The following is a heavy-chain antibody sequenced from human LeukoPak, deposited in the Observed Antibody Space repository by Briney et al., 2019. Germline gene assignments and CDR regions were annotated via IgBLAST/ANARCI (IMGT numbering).Heavy chain of an antibody. D-gene: IGHD2/OR15-2a*01. Sequence: PSETLSLTCTVSGGSINNYFWSWIRQPPGKGLEWIGYIYDSGSTNYNPSLKSRLTISIDTSNNKFSLKLRSVTAADTAVYFCARDPGNSYYYFDHWGQGSLVTVSS. CDR2: IYDSGST. V-gene: IGHV4-59*01. CDR1: GGSINNYF. CDR3: ARDPGNSYYYFDH. J-gene: IGHJ4*02.